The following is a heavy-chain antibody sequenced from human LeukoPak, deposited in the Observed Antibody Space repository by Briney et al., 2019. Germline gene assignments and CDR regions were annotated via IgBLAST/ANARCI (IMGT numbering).Heavy chain of an antibody. V-gene: IGHV3-11*01. J-gene: IGHJ4*02. D-gene: IGHD2-21*02. CDR3: ARTARLLDY. CDR2: ISTSGETI. CDR1: GFTFSDHY. Sequence: GGSLGLSCAASGFTFSDHYMTWIRQAPGKGLEWLSYISTSGETINYADSVKGRFTVSRDNAENSLFLQMNGLRADDTAVYYCARTARLLDYWGQGTLVTVSS.